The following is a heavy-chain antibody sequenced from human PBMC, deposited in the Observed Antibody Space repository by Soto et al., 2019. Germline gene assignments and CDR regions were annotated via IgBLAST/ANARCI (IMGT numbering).Heavy chain of an antibody. CDR3: ARDRGAYCSGAKCDSGAFFVH. D-gene: IGHD2-15*01. V-gene: IGHV3-11*05. CDR2: ISTSTTYT. Sequence: QVQLVESGGGLVKPGGSLRLSCAASGFSFTDFYMNWIRHVPGKGLEWVALISTSTTYTRYADSVKGRFTISRDNAKNSLYLQMSSLRVEDTAVYYCARDRGAYCSGAKCDSGAFFVHWGRGTLVHVSS. J-gene: IGHJ4*02. CDR1: GFSFTDFY.